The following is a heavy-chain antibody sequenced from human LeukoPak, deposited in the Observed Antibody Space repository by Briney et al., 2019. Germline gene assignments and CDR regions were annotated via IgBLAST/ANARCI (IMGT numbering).Heavy chain of an antibody. D-gene: IGHD4-17*01. CDR2: VASDGRNK. CDR1: GFIFSTSD. CDR3: ARGPLHGPFDY. V-gene: IGHV3-30*03. Sequence: GGSLRLSCAASGFIFSTSDMHWLRQAPGKGLEWVAHVASDGRNKYYADSVQGRFTGSRDNSKNTVYLQMNSLRADDTAVYYCARGPLHGPFDYWGQGTLVTVLS. J-gene: IGHJ4*02.